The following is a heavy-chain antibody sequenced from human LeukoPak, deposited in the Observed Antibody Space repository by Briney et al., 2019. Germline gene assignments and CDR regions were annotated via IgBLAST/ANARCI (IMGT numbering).Heavy chain of an antibody. CDR3: ARDFDSGWSYTFDP. CDR2: IYYSGST. CDR1: GGSISSYY. D-gene: IGHD6-19*01. Sequence: EPLSLPCTASGGSISSYYWRWIRPPPGKGLGWIGYIYYSGSTNYNPSLKSRVTISVDTSKNQFSLKLSSVTAADTAVYYCARDFDSGWSYTFDPWGQGTLVTVSS. J-gene: IGHJ5*02. V-gene: IGHV4-59*01.